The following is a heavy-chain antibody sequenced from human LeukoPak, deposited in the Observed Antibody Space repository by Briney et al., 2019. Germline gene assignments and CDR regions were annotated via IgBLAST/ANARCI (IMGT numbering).Heavy chain of an antibody. CDR2: IKSKTGGGTT. J-gene: IGHJ6*02. V-gene: IGHV3-15*01. D-gene: IGHD2-21*02. Sequence: GGSLRLSCVVSGFTFNNAWMTWVRQAPGKGLEWVGLIKSKTGGGTTDYAEPVKGRFTISRDDSKNTLYLQMNSLKIEDTAVYYCTAVEVTATLYYGMDVWGQGTTVTVSS. CDR1: GFTFNNAW. CDR3: TAVEVTATLYYGMDV.